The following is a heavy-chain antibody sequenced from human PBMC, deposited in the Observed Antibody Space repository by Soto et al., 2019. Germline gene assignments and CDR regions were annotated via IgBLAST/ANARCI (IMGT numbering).Heavy chain of an antibody. CDR3: ARALSCVWYTAY. CDR2: ISSDGSYA. V-gene: IGHV3-74*01. D-gene: IGHD6-19*01. CDR1: GFTFSHYW. J-gene: IGHJ4*02. Sequence: PGGSLRLSCAASGFTFSHYWMYWVRQAPGKGLVCVSRISSDGSYASYADSVKGRFTISRDSAKSTLYLQMNSLRAEDTGVYYCARALSCVWYTAYWGQGTLVTVSS.